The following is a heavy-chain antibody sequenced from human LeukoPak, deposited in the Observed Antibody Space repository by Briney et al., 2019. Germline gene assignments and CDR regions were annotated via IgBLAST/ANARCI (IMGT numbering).Heavy chain of an antibody. CDR1: GGSISSYY. Sequence: ASETLSLTCTVSGGSISSYYWSWIRQPPGKGLEWIGYIYYSGSTNYNPSLKSRVTISVDTSKNQFSLKLSSVTAADTAVYYCARGGFYYGMDVWGQGTTVTVSS. CDR3: ARGGFYYGMDV. CDR2: IYYSGST. J-gene: IGHJ6*02. V-gene: IGHV4-59*01.